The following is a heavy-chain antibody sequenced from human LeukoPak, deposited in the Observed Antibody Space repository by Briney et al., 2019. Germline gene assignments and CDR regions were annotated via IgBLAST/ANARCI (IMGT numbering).Heavy chain of an antibody. D-gene: IGHD3-10*01. CDR3: ARDIANSESYWGDYFYFYGMDV. J-gene: IGHJ6*02. CDR1: GGSINNHH. Sequence: SETLSLTCNVSGGSINNHHWSWIRQPAGKGLEWIGRVSSTGSTNYNPSLTSRLTMSVDTSNKQFSLGLRSVTAADTAVYYCARDIANSESYWGDYFYFYGMDVWGQGTTVTVSS. CDR2: VSSTGST. V-gene: IGHV4-4*07.